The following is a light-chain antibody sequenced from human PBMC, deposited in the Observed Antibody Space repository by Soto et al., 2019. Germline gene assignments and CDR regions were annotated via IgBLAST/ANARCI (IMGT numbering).Light chain of an antibody. V-gene: IGLV3-21*04. CDR1: NIGSKS. J-gene: IGLJ7*01. Sequence: SYELTQLPSVSVAPGKTARITCGGNNIGSKSVHWYQQKPGQAPVLVIYYDSDRPSGIPERFSGSNSGNTATLTISRVEAGDEADYYCQVWDSSSDHPHAVFGGGTQLTVL. CDR2: YDS. CDR3: QVWDSSSDHPHAV.